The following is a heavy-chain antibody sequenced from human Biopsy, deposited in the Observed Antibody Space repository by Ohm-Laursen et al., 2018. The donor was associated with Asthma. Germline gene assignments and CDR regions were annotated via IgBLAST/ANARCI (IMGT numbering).Heavy chain of an antibody. V-gene: IGHV3-30*03. Sequence: SLRLSCAASGFTFSNYDMHWVRQAPGKGLEWVAVLSYNGNNKYYADSVRGRFTISRDNSENTLYLQMNSLRVEDTAVYYCARGDWYGSASNGYWGQRTLVTVSA. CDR2: LSYNGNNK. J-gene: IGHJ4*02. D-gene: IGHD6-6*01. CDR3: ARGDWYGSASNGY. CDR1: GFTFSNYD.